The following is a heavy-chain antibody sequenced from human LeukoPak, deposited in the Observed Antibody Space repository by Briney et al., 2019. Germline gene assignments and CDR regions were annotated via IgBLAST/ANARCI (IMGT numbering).Heavy chain of an antibody. Sequence: SETLSLTCTVSGGSISSYYWSWIRQPPGKGLEWIGYIYYSGSTNYNPSLKSRVTISVDTSKNQFSLKLSSVTAAGTAVYYCARVRGQWLVLDWGQGTLVTVSS. CDR1: GGSISSYY. CDR2: IYYSGST. D-gene: IGHD6-19*01. J-gene: IGHJ4*02. V-gene: IGHV4-59*01. CDR3: ARVRGQWLVLD.